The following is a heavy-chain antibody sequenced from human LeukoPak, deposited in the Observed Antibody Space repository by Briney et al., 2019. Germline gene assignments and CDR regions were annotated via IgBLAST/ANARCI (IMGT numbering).Heavy chain of an antibody. CDR1: GVSISSYY. J-gene: IGHJ4*02. D-gene: IGHD6-13*01. CDR3: ARGGSSWYADY. Sequence: SETLSLTCSVSGVSISSYYWSWIRQPPEKGLEWIGYIHYSGSTSYNPSLKSRVTMSVDTSKNQFSLKVSSVTAADTAVYYCARGGSSWYADYWGQGTLVTVSS. V-gene: IGHV4-59*01. CDR2: IHYSGST.